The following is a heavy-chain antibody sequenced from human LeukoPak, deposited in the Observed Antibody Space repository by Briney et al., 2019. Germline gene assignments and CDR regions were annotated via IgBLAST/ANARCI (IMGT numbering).Heavy chain of an antibody. CDR3: ARDRDLSGVFDP. Sequence: SQTLSLTCTVSGGSISSGGYYWSWIRQPPGKGLEWIGYIYHSGSTYYNPSLKSRVTISADTSKNQFSLSLRSVTAADTAVYYCARDRDLSGVFDPWGQGTLVTVSS. CDR1: GGSISSGGYY. D-gene: IGHD3-10*01. J-gene: IGHJ5*02. CDR2: IYHSGST. V-gene: IGHV4-30-2*01.